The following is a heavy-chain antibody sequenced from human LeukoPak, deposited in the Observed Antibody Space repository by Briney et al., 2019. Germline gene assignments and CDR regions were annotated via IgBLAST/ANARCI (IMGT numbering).Heavy chain of an antibody. V-gene: IGHV3-21*01. D-gene: IGHD1-26*01. CDR3: ARARAGSYLAFDY. CDR1: GFTFSSYS. J-gene: IGHJ4*02. CDR2: ISSSSSYI. Sequence: GGSLRLSCAASGFTFSSYSMNWVRQAPGKGLEWVSSISSSSSYIYYADSVKGRFTISRDNAKNSLYLQMNSLRAEDTAVYYCARARAGSYLAFDYWGQGTLVIVSS.